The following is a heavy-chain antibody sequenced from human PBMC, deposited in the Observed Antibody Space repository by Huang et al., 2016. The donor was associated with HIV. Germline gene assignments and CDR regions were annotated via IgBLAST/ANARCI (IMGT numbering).Heavy chain of an antibody. CDR3: AHIHSSLDYFDY. CDR1: GFSLRTSGLG. Sequence: QITLKASGPAVVIPTQTLSLTCTFSGFSLRTSGLGVGWIRQPPGKALDWIAVIDLDDDKRYESYLMSRLTITKDTSKIQGVLTMSNLDTVDTGTYYCAHIHSSLDYFDYWGQGTLVTVSS. J-gene: IGHJ4*02. CDR2: IDLDDDK. V-gene: IGHV2-5*05.